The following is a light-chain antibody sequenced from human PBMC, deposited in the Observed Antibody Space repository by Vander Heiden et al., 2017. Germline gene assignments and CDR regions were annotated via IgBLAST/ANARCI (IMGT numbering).Light chain of an antibody. Sequence: QSVLTQPPSVSAAPGQKVTFPCSGSSSNIGNFYVSWYQQLPGAAPKLLIYDNDQRFSGTPDRFSGSKSGTSATLGITGLRTGDEADYYCGTWDSSLNALVFGGGTKLTVL. CDR2: DND. CDR3: GTWDSSLNALV. CDR1: SSNIGNFY. V-gene: IGLV1-51*01. J-gene: IGLJ3*02.